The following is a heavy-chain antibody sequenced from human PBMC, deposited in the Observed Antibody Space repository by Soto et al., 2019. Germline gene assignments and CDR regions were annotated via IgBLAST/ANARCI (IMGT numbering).Heavy chain of an antibody. CDR3: AKDQRRMFYYYGMDV. CDR1: GFTFSSYG. J-gene: IGHJ6*02. CDR2: ISYDGSNK. V-gene: IGHV3-30*18. Sequence: GGSLRLSCAASGFTFSSYGMHWVRQAPGKGLEWVAVISYDGSNKYYADSVKGRLTISRDNSKNTLYLQMNSLRAEDTAVYYCAKDQRRMFYYYGMDVWGQGTTVTVSS. D-gene: IGHD3-10*02.